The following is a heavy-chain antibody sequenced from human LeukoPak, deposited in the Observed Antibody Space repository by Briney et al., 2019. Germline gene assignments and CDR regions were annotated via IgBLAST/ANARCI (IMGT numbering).Heavy chain of an antibody. CDR3: ARDGRGTSSSWSFDY. CDR2: IYYGGSI. CDR1: GGSISGYY. D-gene: IGHD6-13*01. J-gene: IGHJ4*02. Sequence: SETLSLTCTVSGGSISGYYWSWIRQPPRKGLEWIGNIYYGGSINYNPSLKSRVTISVDTSKKQFSLKLSSVTAADTAVYFCARDGRGTSSSWSFDYWGQGTLITVSS. V-gene: IGHV4-59*01.